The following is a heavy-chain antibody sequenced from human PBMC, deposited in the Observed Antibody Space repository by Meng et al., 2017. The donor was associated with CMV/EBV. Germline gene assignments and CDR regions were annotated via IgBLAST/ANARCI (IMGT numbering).Heavy chain of an antibody. J-gene: IGHJ5*02. Sequence: SGGSVRSGRSSCSWIRQPPGKGLEWIGYIYYSGRTNYNPSLKSRVTISVDTSKNQFSLKLSSVTAADTAVYYCARDPYYGSGSYYTWGQGTLVTVSS. CDR3: ARDPYYGSGSYYT. CDR1: GGSVRSGRSS. CDR2: IYYSGRT. V-gene: IGHV4-61*01. D-gene: IGHD3-10*01.